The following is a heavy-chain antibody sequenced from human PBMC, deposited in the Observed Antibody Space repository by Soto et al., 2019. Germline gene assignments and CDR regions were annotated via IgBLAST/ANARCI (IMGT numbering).Heavy chain of an antibody. CDR3: ASITQLSVEWTHRFDY. Sequence: SETLSLTCTVSGGSISSSSYYWGWIRQPPGKGLEWIGSIYYSGSTYYNPSLKRRVTISVDTSKNQFSLKLSSVTAADTAVYYCASITQLSVEWTHRFDYWGQGTLVTVSS. D-gene: IGHD6-19*01. CDR2: IYYSGST. V-gene: IGHV4-39*01. J-gene: IGHJ4*02. CDR1: GGSISSSSYY.